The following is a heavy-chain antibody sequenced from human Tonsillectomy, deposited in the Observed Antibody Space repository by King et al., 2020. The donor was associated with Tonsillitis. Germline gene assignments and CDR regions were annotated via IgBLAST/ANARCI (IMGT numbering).Heavy chain of an antibody. CDR2: MWYDGSHK. Sequence: QVQLVESGGGVVQPGRSLRLSCAASGFTSSTYGMFWVRQAPGKGLEWEAGMWYDGSHKYYADSVKGRFTISRDNSKNTLYLQMNSLRAEDTAVYYCASGAMAGYFDYWGQGTLVTVSS. CDR3: ASGAMAGYFDY. V-gene: IGHV3-33*01. J-gene: IGHJ4*02. D-gene: IGHD6-19*01. CDR1: GFTSSTYG.